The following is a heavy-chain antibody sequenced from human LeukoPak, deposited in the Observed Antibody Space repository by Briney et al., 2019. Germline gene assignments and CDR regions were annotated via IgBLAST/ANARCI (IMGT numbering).Heavy chain of an antibody. D-gene: IGHD6-19*01. J-gene: IGHJ5*02. CDR1: GFTFSSYW. CDR2: INSDGSST. Sequence: PGGSLRLSCAASGFTFSSYWMHWVRQAPGKGLVWVSRINSDGSSTSYADSGKGRFTISRDNAKNTLYLQMNSLRAEDTAVYYCARGRGWVAVAGNWFDPWGQGTLVTVSS. V-gene: IGHV3-74*01. CDR3: ARGRGWVAVAGNWFDP.